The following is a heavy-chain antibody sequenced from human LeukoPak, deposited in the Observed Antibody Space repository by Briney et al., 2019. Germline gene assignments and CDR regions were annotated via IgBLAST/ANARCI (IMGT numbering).Heavy chain of an antibody. CDR1: GFTLSNYA. Sequence: PGGSLRLSCAASGFTLSNYAISWVRQAPGKGLEWVSAINGGGTYYAGSVKGRFTISRDNSKNMLYLQMNSLRAEDTAVYYCARRGIVVSGYLEFYFGFWGQGTLVTVSS. CDR3: ARRGIVVSGYLEFYFGF. V-gene: IGHV3-23*01. J-gene: IGHJ4*02. D-gene: IGHD6-19*01. CDR2: INGGGT.